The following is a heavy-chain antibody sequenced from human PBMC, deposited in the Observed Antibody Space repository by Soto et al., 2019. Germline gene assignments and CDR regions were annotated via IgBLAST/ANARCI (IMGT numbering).Heavy chain of an antibody. CDR2: ISYDGSNK. Sequence: GGSLRLSCAASGFTFSSYWMSWVRQAPGKGLEWVAVISYDGSNKYYADSVKGRFTISRDNSGNTLYLQMNSLRAEDTAVYYCAKSVRYYDSSAYYPLDYWGQGTLVTVSS. J-gene: IGHJ4*02. CDR3: AKSVRYYDSSAYYPLDY. D-gene: IGHD3-22*01. CDR1: GFTFSSYW. V-gene: IGHV3-30*18.